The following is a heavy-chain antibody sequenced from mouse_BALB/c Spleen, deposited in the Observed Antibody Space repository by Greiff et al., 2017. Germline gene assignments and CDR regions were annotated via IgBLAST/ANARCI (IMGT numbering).Heavy chain of an antibody. CDR1: GYTFSSYW. CDR2: ILPGSGST. Sequence: QVQLQQSGAELMKPGASVKISCKATGYTFSSYWIEWVKQRPGLGLEWIGEILPGSGSTNYNEKFKGKATFTADTSSNTAYMQLSSLTSEDSAVYYCARYDDYDRAPWFAYWGQGTLVTVSA. J-gene: IGHJ3*01. V-gene: IGHV1-9*01. CDR3: ARYDDYDRAPWFAY. D-gene: IGHD2-4*01.